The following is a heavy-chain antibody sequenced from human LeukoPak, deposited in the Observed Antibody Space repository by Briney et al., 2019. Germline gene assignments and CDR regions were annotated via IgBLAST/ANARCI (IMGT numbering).Heavy chain of an antibody. J-gene: IGHJ4*02. CDR1: GFTFNTYG. D-gene: IGHD3-10*01. V-gene: IGHV3-23*01. Sequence: GGTLRLSCAASGFTFNTYGMNWVRQAPGKGLEWVSAISGSGGSTYYADSAKGRLTISRDNSKNTLYLQMNSLRAEDTAVYYCAGRGSGSFFDYWGQGTLVTVSS. CDR2: ISGSGGST. CDR3: AGRGSGSFFDY.